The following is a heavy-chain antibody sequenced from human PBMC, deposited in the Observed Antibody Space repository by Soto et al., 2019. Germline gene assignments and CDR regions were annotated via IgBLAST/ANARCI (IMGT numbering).Heavy chain of an antibody. Sequence: GESLKISCNGSGYSFACYWIAWVRQKPWKGLEWMGRIDPSDSQTYYSPSFRGHVTISVTKSITTVFLQWSSLRASDTAMYYCARQIYDSDTGPNFQYYFDSWGQGTPVTVSS. J-gene: IGHJ4*02. D-gene: IGHD3-22*01. CDR1: GYSFACYW. CDR3: ARQIYDSDTGPNFQYYFDS. CDR2: IDPSDSQT. V-gene: IGHV5-10-1*01.